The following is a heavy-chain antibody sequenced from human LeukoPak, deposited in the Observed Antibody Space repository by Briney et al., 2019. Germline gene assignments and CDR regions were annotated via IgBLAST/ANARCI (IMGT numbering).Heavy chain of an antibody. J-gene: IGHJ4*02. Sequence: SVKVSCKASGFTFTSSAMQWVRQARGQRLEWIGWIVVGSGNTNYAQKFQERVTITRDMSTSTAYMELSSLRSEDTAVYYCAAVEGTPYYYDSSGYFGYWGQGTLVTVSS. CDR1: GFTFTSSA. CDR3: AAVEGTPYYYDSSGYFGY. D-gene: IGHD3-22*01. V-gene: IGHV1-58*02. CDR2: IVVGSGNT.